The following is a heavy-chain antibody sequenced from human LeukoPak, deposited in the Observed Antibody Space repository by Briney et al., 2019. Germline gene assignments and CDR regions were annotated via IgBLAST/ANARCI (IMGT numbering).Heavy chain of an antibody. Sequence: GGSLRLSCAASGFTFSSYGMHWVRQAPGKGLEWVAVIWYDGSNKYYADSVKGRFTISRDNSKNTLYLQMNSLRAEDTAMYYCARQMQSHGNFDSWGQGTLVTVSS. V-gene: IGHV3-33*01. CDR1: GFTFSSYG. CDR2: IWYDGSNK. CDR3: ARQMQSHGNFDS. D-gene: IGHD1-26*01. J-gene: IGHJ4*02.